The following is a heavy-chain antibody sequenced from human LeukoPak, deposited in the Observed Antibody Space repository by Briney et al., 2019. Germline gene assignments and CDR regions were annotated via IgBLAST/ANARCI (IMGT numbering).Heavy chain of an antibody. Sequence: GGSLRLSCAASGFTISSNYMSWVRQAPGKGLDWVSVIYIGGSTYYADSVKGRFTISRDNSKHTLYLQMNSLRPEDTAVYYCARSPIAYCGGGCSQIDYWGQGTLVTVSS. J-gene: IGHJ4*02. CDR2: IYIGGST. D-gene: IGHD2-21*02. CDR1: GFTISSNY. CDR3: ARSPIAYCGGGCSQIDY. V-gene: IGHV3-53*01.